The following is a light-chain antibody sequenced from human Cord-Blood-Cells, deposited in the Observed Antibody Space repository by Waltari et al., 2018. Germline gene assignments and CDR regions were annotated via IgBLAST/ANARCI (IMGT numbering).Light chain of an antibody. V-gene: IGLV3-19*01. CDR1: SLRSYY. Sequence: SSELTQDTAVSVALGQTVRITCQGDSLRSYYASWYQQKPGQAPVLVIYGKNNRPSGIPDRLSGSSSGNTASLTITGAQAEDEADYYCNSRDSSGNHVVFGGGTKLTVL. CDR2: GKN. CDR3: NSRDSSGNHVV. J-gene: IGLJ2*01.